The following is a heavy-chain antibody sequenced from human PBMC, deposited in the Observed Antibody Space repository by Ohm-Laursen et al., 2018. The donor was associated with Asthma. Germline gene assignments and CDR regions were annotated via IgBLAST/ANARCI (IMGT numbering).Heavy chain of an antibody. D-gene: IGHD4-17*01. V-gene: IGHV3-48*01. CDR1: GFTFSSYS. J-gene: IGHJ4*02. CDR3: ARTTVTLDY. CDR2: ISSSSSTI. Sequence: SLRLSCAAPGFTFSSYSMNWVRQAPGKGLEWVSYISSSSSTIYYADSVKGRFTISRDNAKNSLYLQMNSLRAEDTAVYYCARTTVTLDYWGQGTLVTVSS.